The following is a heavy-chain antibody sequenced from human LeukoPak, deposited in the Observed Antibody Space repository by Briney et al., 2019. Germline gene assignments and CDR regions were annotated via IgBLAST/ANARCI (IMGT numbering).Heavy chain of an antibody. CDR2: ISDDGSDK. Sequence: PGGSLRLSCEASGFTFSSYGMHWVRQAPGKGLEWVAIISDDGSDKYYGDSVKGRFTISRDNSKNTLYLQMNSLRVGDTAVYYCAKDRATIFGRAEYWGQGALVTVSS. CDR1: GFTFSSYG. D-gene: IGHD3-3*01. CDR3: AKDRATIFGRAEY. J-gene: IGHJ4*02. V-gene: IGHV3-30*18.